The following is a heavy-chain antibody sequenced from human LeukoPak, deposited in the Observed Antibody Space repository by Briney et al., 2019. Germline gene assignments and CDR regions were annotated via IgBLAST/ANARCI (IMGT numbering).Heavy chain of an antibody. CDR3: ARDVPLLGFDY. V-gene: IGHV3-21*01. CDR1: GFTFSSYS. Sequence: GGSLRLYCAASGFTFSSYSMNWVRQSPGKGLEWVSSISSSSSYIYYADSVKGRFTISRDNAKNSLYLQMNSLRAEDTAVYYCARDVPLLGFDYWGQGTLVTVSS. D-gene: IGHD1-26*01. CDR2: ISSSSSYI. J-gene: IGHJ4*02.